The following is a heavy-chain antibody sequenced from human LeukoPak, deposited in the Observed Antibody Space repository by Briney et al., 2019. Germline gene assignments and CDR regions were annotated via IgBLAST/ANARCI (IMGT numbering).Heavy chain of an antibody. Sequence: GGSLRLSCAASGFTFSSYGMHLVRQAPGKGPEWVAFIRYDGSNKYYADSVKGRFTISRDNSKNTLYLQMNSLRAEDTAVYYCAKDGYSSGWYSGYFDYWGQGTLVTVSS. CDR1: GFTFSSYG. CDR2: IRYDGSNK. J-gene: IGHJ4*02. V-gene: IGHV3-30*02. D-gene: IGHD6-19*01. CDR3: AKDGYSSGWYSGYFDY.